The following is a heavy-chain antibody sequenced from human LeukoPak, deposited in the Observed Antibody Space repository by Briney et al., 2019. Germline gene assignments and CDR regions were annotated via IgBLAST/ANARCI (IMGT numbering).Heavy chain of an antibody. J-gene: IGHJ4*02. V-gene: IGHV3-48*01. CDR3: ARLGRFLRVDYFDY. CDR2: ISSSNTI. Sequence: PGGSLRLSCAASGFPFSGYSLTWVRQAPGKGLEWISYISSSNTIYYAGSVKGRFTISRDNAKNSLYLQMNSLTADDTAVYYCARLGRFLRVDYFDYWGQGSLVTVSS. CDR1: GFPFSGYS. D-gene: IGHD3-10*01.